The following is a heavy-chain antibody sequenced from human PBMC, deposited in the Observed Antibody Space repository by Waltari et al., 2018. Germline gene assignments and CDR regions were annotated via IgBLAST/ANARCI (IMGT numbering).Heavy chain of an antibody. CDR1: GFSFSTYE. Sequence: EEQVVESGGGLVQPGGSLRLSCAASGFSFSTYEFNWVRQAPGKGLEWISYMSSGSTTTYYADSVRGRFIISRDNSQNTLFLQMSSLRTDDTAVYYCVKGDLSSAYAAGAAFDVWGQGTMVTVSS. CDR2: MSSGSTTT. V-gene: IGHV3-48*03. J-gene: IGHJ3*01. CDR3: VKGDLSSAYAAGAAFDV. D-gene: IGHD3-22*01.